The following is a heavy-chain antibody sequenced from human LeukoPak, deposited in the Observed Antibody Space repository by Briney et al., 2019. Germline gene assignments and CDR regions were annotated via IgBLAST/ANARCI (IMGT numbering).Heavy chain of an antibody. CDR2: INHSGST. Sequence: ASETLSLTCAVYGGSFSGYYWSWIRQPPGKGLEWIGEINHSGSTNYNPSLKSRVTISVDTSKNQFSLKLSSVTAADTAVYYCARGLRYCSGGSCYLGAFDIWGQGTMVTVSS. J-gene: IGHJ3*02. CDR3: ARGLRYCSGGSCYLGAFDI. D-gene: IGHD2-15*01. CDR1: GGSFSGYY. V-gene: IGHV4-34*01.